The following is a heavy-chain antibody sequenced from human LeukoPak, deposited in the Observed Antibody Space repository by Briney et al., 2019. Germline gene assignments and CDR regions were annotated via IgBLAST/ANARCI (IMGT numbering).Heavy chain of an antibody. CDR1: GFTFSTYG. CDR3: ARDWNY. D-gene: IGHD3-3*01. CDR2: IRYDGNNK. J-gene: IGHJ4*02. Sequence: QPGGSLRLSCAASGFTFSTYGMHWVRQAPGKGLEWVAFIRYDGNNKFYADSVKGRFTISRDNSKNTLYLQMNSLRPEDTAVYYCARDWNYWGQGTLVTVSS. V-gene: IGHV3-30*02.